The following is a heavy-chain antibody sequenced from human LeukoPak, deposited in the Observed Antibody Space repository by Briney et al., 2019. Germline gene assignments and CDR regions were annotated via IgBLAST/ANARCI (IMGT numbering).Heavy chain of an antibody. D-gene: IGHD6-13*01. CDR1: GGSISSSSYY. Sequence: SSETLSLTCTVSGGSISSSSYYWGWIRQPPGKGLEWIGSIYYSGSTYYNPSLKSRVTISVDTSKNQLSLRLSSVTAADTAVYYCARWSSSWYSFDYWGQGALVTVSS. V-gene: IGHV4-39*07. J-gene: IGHJ4*02. CDR3: ARWSSSWYSFDY. CDR2: IYYSGST.